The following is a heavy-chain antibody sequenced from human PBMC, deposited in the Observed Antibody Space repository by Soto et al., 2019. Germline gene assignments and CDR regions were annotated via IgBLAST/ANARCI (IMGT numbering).Heavy chain of an antibody. V-gene: IGHV4-34*01. CDR3: ARSFYDFWSGYYTGSPSDY. D-gene: IGHD3-3*01. J-gene: IGHJ4*02. Sequence: ETLSLTCAVYGGSFSGYYWSWIRQPPGKGLEWIGEINHSGSTNYNPSLKSRVTISVDTSKNQFSLKLSSVTAADTAVYYCARSFYDFWSGYYTGSPSDYWGQGTLVTVSS. CDR2: INHSGST. CDR1: GGSFSGYY.